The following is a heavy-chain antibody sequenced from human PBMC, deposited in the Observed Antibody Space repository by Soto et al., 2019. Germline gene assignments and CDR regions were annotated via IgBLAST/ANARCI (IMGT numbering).Heavy chain of an antibody. V-gene: IGHV4-59*01. CDR1: GGSISSYY. CDR2: IYYSGST. Sequence: QVQLQESGPGLVKPSETLSLTCTVSGGSISSYYWSWIRQPPGKGLEWIGYIYYSGSTNYNPSLKRRVTISVDTSKNQFSLKLSSVTAADTAVYYCARYGSGSSPRFDPWGQGTLVTVSS. J-gene: IGHJ5*02. CDR3: ARYGSGSSPRFDP. D-gene: IGHD3-10*01.